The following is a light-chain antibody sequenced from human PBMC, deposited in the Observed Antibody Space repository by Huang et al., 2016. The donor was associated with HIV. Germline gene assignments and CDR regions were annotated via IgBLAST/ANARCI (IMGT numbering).Light chain of an antibody. CDR1: QSVSTN. Sequence: EVLLTQSPATLSVSPGERATLSCRASQSVSTNLDWYQQKPGQAPRRLIYGASTRATGVPARFSGSGSGTEFTLTIGGLQSEDSAVYYWQRYNSWPPLFTFGPGTKVDI. CDR3: QRYNSWPPLFT. V-gene: IGKV3-15*01. J-gene: IGKJ3*01. CDR2: GAS.